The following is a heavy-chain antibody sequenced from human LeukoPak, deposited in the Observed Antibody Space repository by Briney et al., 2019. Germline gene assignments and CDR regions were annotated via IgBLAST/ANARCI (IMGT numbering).Heavy chain of an antibody. V-gene: IGHV3-53*01. CDR2: IYSGGSP. D-gene: IGHD3-22*01. CDR1: GFTFSTNY. J-gene: IGHJ4*02. Sequence: GGSLRLSCAAPGFTFSTNYMSWVRQAPGKGLESVSVIYSGGSPYYADSVKGRFTISRDNSKSTLYLQMNSLRAEDTAVYYCARDLNYYDSSGYGHWGQGTLVTVSS. CDR3: ARDLNYYDSSGYGH.